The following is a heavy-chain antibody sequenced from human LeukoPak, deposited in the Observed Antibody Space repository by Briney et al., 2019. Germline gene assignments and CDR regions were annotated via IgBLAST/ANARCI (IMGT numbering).Heavy chain of an antibody. CDR3: ARGMVHWYFDL. CDR2: IYYSGST. J-gene: IGHJ2*01. Sequence: SETLSLTCAVYGGSFSGYYWSWIRQPPGKGLEWIGYIYYSGSTNYNPSLKSRVTISVDTSKNQFSLKLSSVTAADTAVYYCARGMVHWYFDLWGRGTLVTVSS. D-gene: IGHD3-10*01. CDR1: GGSFSGYY. V-gene: IGHV4-59*01.